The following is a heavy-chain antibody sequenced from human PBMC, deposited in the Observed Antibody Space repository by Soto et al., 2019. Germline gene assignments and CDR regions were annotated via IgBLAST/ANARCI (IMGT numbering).Heavy chain of an antibody. CDR1: GFTFSSYS. V-gene: IGHV3-21*01. Sequence: PGGSLRLSCAASGFTFSSYSMNWVRQAPGKGLEWVSSISSSSSYIYYADSVKGRFTISRDNAKNSLYLQMNSLRAEDTAVYYCARDWKEYDFWSGPSDAFDIWGQGTMVTVSS. J-gene: IGHJ3*02. CDR2: ISSSSSYI. CDR3: ARDWKEYDFWSGPSDAFDI. D-gene: IGHD3-3*01.